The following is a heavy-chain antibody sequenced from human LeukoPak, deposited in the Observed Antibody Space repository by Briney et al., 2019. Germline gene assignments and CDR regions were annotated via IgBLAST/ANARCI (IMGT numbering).Heavy chain of an antibody. CDR1: GGSISSGSYY. CDR2: IYTSGST. CDR3: ARELQLWSRYYYYYMDV. V-gene: IGHV4-61*02. D-gene: IGHD5-18*01. J-gene: IGHJ6*03. Sequence: SETLSLTCTVSGGSISSGSYYWSWIRQPAGKGLEWIGRIYTSGSTNYNPSLKSRVTISVDTSKNQFSLKLSSVTAADTAVYYCARELQLWSRYYYYYMDVWGKRTTVTVSS.